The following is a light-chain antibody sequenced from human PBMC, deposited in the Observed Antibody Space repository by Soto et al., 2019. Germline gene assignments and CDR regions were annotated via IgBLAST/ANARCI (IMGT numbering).Light chain of an antibody. J-gene: IGKJ2*01. CDR3: HQYDDGPYT. CDR2: GAS. V-gene: IGKV3-15*01. CDR1: QSVSSSY. Sequence: EIVLTQSPGTLSFSPGERATLTCRASQSVSSSYLAWFQQKPGQTPRLLIYGASTRATGIPVRFSGSGSGTEFTLTISSLQSEDFAVYYCHQYDDGPYTFGQGTKVDIK.